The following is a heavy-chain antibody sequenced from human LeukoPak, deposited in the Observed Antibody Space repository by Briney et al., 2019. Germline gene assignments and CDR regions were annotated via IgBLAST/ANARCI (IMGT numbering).Heavy chain of an antibody. CDR3: ARDRTSWDPFDY. V-gene: IGHV3-66*02. CDR2: IYSGGTT. J-gene: IGHJ4*02. CDR1: GFNVRSNY. D-gene: IGHD1-26*01. Sequence: GGSLRLSCAVSGFNVRSNYMSWVRQAPGKGLEWVSAIYSGGTTYYADSVKGRFTISKDNSKNMLYLQMNSLRVEDTAVYYCARDRTSWDPFDYWGQGTLVTVSS.